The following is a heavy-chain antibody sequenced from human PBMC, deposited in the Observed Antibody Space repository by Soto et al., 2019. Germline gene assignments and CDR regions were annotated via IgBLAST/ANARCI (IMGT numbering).Heavy chain of an antibody. CDR3: PTDYFGDYYFDY. J-gene: IGHJ4*02. CDR2: IKSKTDGGAT. Sequence: EVQLVESGGDLVKTGGSLRLSCVVSGITFSNSWLNWVRQAPGKGLEWVGRIKSKTDGGATDYAAPVKGRFTISRDDGLNTVFLQMTSLKTEDTAVYYCPTDYFGDYYFDYWGQGTLVTVSS. CDR1: GITFSNSW. D-gene: IGHD4-17*01. V-gene: IGHV3-15*07.